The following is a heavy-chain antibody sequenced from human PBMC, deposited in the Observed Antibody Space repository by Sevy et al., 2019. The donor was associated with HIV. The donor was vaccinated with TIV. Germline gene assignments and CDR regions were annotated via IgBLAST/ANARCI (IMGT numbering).Heavy chain of an antibody. V-gene: IGHV3-48*02. CDR1: GFTFSSYS. D-gene: IGHD3-10*01. CDR2: ISSSSSTI. J-gene: IGHJ5*02. CDR3: ASWTMVRGVIIRTP. Sequence: GGSLRLSCAASGFTFSSYSMNWVRQAPGKGLEWVSYISSSSSTIYYADSVKGRFTISRDNAKNSLYLQMNSLRDEDTAVYYCASWTMVRGVIIRTPRGQGTLVTVSS.